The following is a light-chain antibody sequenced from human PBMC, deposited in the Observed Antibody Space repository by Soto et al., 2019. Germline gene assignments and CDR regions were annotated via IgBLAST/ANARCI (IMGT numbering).Light chain of an antibody. CDR2: EVS. Sequence: QSFLTQPPSASGSPGQSVTISCTGTSSDVGGYNYVSWYQQHPGKAPKLMIYEVSERPSGVPDRFSGSKSSNTASLTVSGLQAEDEADYCCSSYAGSNNFVFGTGTKVTVL. V-gene: IGLV2-8*01. J-gene: IGLJ1*01. CDR1: SSDVGGYNY. CDR3: SSYAGSNNFV.